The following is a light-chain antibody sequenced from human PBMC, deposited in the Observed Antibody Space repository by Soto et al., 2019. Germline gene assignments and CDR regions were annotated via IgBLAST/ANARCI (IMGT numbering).Light chain of an antibody. CDR2: AAS. CDR3: QHYNSYSEA. J-gene: IGKJ1*01. V-gene: IGKV1-9*01. CDR1: QGISSY. Sequence: IQMTQSPSSLSASVGDRVTITCRASQGISSYLAWYQQKPGKAPKLLIYAASTLQSGVPSRLSGSGSGTEFTLTISSLQPDDFATYYCQHYNSYSEAFGQGTKVDIK.